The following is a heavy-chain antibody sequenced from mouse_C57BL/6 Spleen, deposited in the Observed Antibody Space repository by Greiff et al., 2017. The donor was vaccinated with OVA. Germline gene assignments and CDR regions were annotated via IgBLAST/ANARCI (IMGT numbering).Heavy chain of an antibody. V-gene: IGHV1-81*01. Sequence: VQLQQSGAELARPGASVKLSCKASGYTFTSYGISWVKQRTGQGLEWIGEIYPRSGNTYYNEKFKGKATLTADKSSSTAYMELRSLTSEDSAVYFCARSYYDGSSSLWYFDVWGTGTTVTVSS. CDR2: IYPRSGNT. J-gene: IGHJ1*03. CDR1: GYTFTSYG. CDR3: ARSYYDGSSSLWYFDV. D-gene: IGHD1-1*01.